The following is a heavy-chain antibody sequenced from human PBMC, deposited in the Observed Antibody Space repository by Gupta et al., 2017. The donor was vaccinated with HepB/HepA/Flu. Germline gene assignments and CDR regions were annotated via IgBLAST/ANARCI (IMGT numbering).Heavy chain of an antibody. J-gene: IGHJ4*02. Sequence: EVQLVESGGGLVKPGGSLRLSCAASGFVFRHAWMSWVRQAPGKGLEWVGRIKNKNDGGTADYGAPVKGRFTILRDDSRNTLYLQMNSLKTEDTAFYYCTTDGGNPDYWGQGTLVTVSS. V-gene: IGHV3-15*01. CDR1: GFVFRHAW. D-gene: IGHD2/OR15-2a*01. CDR2: IKNKNDGGTA. CDR3: TTDGGNPDY.